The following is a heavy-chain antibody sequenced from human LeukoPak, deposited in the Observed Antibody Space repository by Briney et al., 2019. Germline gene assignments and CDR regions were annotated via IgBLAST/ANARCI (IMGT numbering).Heavy chain of an antibody. CDR3: ARDVVTMVRGNYYYGMDV. CDR1: GGSVNSSSYY. J-gene: IGHJ6*02. Sequence: PSETLSLTCTVSGGSVNSSSYYWSWIRQPPGKGLEWIGYIYYSGSTNYNPSLKSRVSISIDTSKNQFSLKLSSVTAADTAVYYCARDVVTMVRGNYYYGMDVWGQGTTVTVSS. V-gene: IGHV4-61*01. CDR2: IYYSGST. D-gene: IGHD3-10*01.